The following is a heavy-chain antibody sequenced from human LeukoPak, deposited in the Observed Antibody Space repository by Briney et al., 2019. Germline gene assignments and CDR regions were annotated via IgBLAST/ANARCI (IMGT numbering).Heavy chain of an antibody. CDR2: ISYDGSNK. D-gene: IGHD6-19*01. J-gene: IGHJ3*02. Sequence: AGGSLRLSCAASGFTFSGYAMHWVRQAPGKGLEWVALISYDGSNKYYADSVKGRFTISRDNSKNTLSLQMSRLRAEETAVYYCAKVDSSGWYGGVAFDIWGQGTVVIVSS. CDR1: GFTFSGYA. V-gene: IGHV3-30-3*01. CDR3: AKVDSSGWYGGVAFDI.